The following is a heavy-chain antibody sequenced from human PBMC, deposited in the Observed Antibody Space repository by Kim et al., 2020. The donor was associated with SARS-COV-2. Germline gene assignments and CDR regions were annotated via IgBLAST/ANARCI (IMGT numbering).Heavy chain of an antibody. CDR1: EFTFSDYA. CDR2: ISYDGNRE. D-gene: IGHD3-10*01. V-gene: IGHV3-30*04. CDR3: ARGGRFGELQVSWIDP. Sequence: GGSLRLSCAASEFTFSDYAMHWVRQTPGKGLEWVAVISYDGNRESYADFVEGRFTISRDNSKNTLYLQMKSLRPEDTAMYYCARGGRFGELQVSWIDPWG. J-gene: IGHJ5*02.